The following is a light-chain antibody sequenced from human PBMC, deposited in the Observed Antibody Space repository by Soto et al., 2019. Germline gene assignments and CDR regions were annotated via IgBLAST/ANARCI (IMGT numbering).Light chain of an antibody. CDR2: EVS. Sequence: QSALTQPPSASGSPGQSVTISCTGTSSDVGGYNYVSWYQQHPGKAPKLMIFEVSERPSGVPDRFSASKSGNTASLTVSGLQAEDEADYYCSSYAGSNNDVFGTGTKLTVL. CDR3: SSYAGSNNDV. V-gene: IGLV2-8*01. J-gene: IGLJ1*01. CDR1: SSDVGGYNY.